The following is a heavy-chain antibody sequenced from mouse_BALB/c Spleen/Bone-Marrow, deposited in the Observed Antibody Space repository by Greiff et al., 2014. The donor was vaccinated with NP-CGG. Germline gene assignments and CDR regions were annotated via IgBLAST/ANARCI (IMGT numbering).Heavy chain of an antibody. CDR3: ARDKNYGSYWYFDV. V-gene: IGHV7-3*02. CDR1: GFTFTDYY. D-gene: IGHD2-1*01. Sequence: EVQLQQSGGGLVQPGGSLRLSCATSGFTFTDYYMSWVRQPPGKALEWLGFIRSKANGYTTEYSASVKGRFTISRDNSQSILYLQMNTLRAEDSATYYCARDKNYGSYWYFDVWGAGTTVTVPS. CDR2: IRSKANGYTT. J-gene: IGHJ1*01.